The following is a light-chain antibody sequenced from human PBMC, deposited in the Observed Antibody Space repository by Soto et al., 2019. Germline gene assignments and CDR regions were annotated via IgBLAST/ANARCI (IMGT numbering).Light chain of an antibody. CDR1: QSVSSN. V-gene: IGKV3-15*01. CDR2: DAF. Sequence: EIVMTQSPATLSVSPGERATLSCRASQSVSSNLAWYQQKPGQAPRLLIYDAFTRATGIPARFSGSGSGTEYTLTISSLQSEDSAVYYCQHCRWYPFTVTFRGGTKVEIK. J-gene: IGKJ4*01. CDR3: QHCRWYPFTVT.